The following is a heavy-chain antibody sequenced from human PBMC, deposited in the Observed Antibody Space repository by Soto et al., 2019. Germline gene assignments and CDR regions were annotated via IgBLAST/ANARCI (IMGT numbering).Heavy chain of an antibody. CDR1: GFTFSTYN. CDR2: ISSSSSTI. CDR3: ARETLYYYDSSSYYPFDC. D-gene: IGHD3-22*01. V-gene: IGHV3-48*02. Sequence: PGGSLRLSCADSGFTFSTYNMNWVRQAPGKGLEWVSYISSSSSTIYYADSVKGRFTISRDNAKNSLYLEMNSLRDEDTAVYYCARETLYYYDSSSYYPFDCWGQGTLVTAPQ. J-gene: IGHJ4*02.